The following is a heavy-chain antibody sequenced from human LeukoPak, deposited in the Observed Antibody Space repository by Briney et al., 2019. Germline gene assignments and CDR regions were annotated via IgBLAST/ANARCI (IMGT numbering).Heavy chain of an antibody. Sequence: SVKVSCKASGGTFSSYAITWVRQAPGQGLEWMGGFIPRFGMSNYARRLQGRVTITADESTSTAYMELSSLRSEDTAVYYCARALADDYGDYNWSDPWGQGTLVTVSS. V-gene: IGHV1-69*13. CDR2: FIPRFGMS. CDR3: ARALADDYGDYNWSDP. D-gene: IGHD4-17*01. CDR1: GGTFSSYA. J-gene: IGHJ5*02.